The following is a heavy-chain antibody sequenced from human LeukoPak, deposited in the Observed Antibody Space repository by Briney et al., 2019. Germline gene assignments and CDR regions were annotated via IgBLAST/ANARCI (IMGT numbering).Heavy chain of an antibody. V-gene: IGHV4-30-4*08. CDR1: GGSNSSGDYY. Sequence: SQTLSLTCTVSGGSNSSGDYYWSWIRQPPGKGLEWIGYIYYSGSTYYNPSLKSRVTISVDTSKNQFSLKLSSVTAADTAVYYCARVAYSGYDRNYFDYWGQGTLVTVSS. D-gene: IGHD5-12*01. CDR2: IYYSGST. CDR3: ARVAYSGYDRNYFDY. J-gene: IGHJ4*02.